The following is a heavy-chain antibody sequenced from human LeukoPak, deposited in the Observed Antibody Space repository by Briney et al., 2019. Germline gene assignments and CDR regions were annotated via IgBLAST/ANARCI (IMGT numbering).Heavy chain of an antibody. CDR2: IYTSGST. CDR1: GGSISSYC. Sequence: SETLSLTCTVSGGSISSYCWSWIRQPAGKGLEWIGRIYTSGSTNYNPSLKSRVTISVDKSKNQFSLKLSSVTAADTAVYYCARGYGSGSYSSSYYYYMDVWGKGTTVTVSS. V-gene: IGHV4-4*07. CDR3: ARGYGSGSYSSSYYYYMDV. J-gene: IGHJ6*03. D-gene: IGHD3-10*01.